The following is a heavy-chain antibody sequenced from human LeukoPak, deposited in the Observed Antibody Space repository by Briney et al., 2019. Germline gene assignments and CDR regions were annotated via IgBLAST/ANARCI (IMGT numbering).Heavy chain of an antibody. CDR2: ISWNSGSI. J-gene: IGHJ4*02. CDR1: VFTIDDYA. CDR3: AKGIVGFDY. D-gene: IGHD3-16*02. V-gene: IGHV3-9*01. Sequence: GGSLRLSCAASVFTIDDYAMHWVRQAPGKGLEWVSGISWNSGSIGYADSVKGRFTISRDNAKNSLYLQMNSLRAEDTALYYCAKGIVGFDYWGQGTLVTVSS.